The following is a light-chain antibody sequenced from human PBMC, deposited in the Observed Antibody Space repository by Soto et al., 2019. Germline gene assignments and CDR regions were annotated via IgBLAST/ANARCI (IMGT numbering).Light chain of an antibody. CDR2: DAS. CDR3: QQYDTYPRT. Sequence: DIQMTQSPSTLSASVGARVTITCRASQSFSGTLEWYEQKPGKAPKLLMFDASTLERGVPSRCSGSGSGTYFTLTISSLRPDDFATYYCQQYDTYPRTFGQGTKVEIK. V-gene: IGKV1-5*01. J-gene: IGKJ1*01. CDR1: QSFSGT.